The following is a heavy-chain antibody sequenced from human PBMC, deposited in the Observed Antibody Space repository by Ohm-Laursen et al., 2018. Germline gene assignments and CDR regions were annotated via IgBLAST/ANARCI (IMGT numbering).Heavy chain of an antibody. CDR2: ISNSGHEE. Sequence: GSLRLSCTASGFTFSDYYMSWIRQAPGKGLEWVSYISNSGHEEYYADSVKGRFTISRDNAKNSLDLQMNSLTAEDTAMYYCVRPYGGEPRDYWGQGTLVTVSS. J-gene: IGHJ4*02. CDR3: VRPYGGEPRDY. D-gene: IGHD4-23*01. V-gene: IGHV3-11*01. CDR1: GFTFSDYY.